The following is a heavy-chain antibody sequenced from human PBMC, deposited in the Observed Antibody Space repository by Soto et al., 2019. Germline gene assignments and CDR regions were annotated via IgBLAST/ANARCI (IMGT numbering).Heavy chain of an antibody. CDR3: ARVLGGAAMVGD. D-gene: IGHD5-18*01. Sequence: QVQLVQSGAEVKKPGASVKLSCKASGYTFTNYFIHWVRQAPGQGLEWMGMIKPSGGNTVYAQSLQGRMTVTRDTSTSTVYMELSSLTSEDTAVYYCARVLGGAAMVGDRGQGTLVTVSS. CDR2: IKPSGGNT. V-gene: IGHV1-46*03. J-gene: IGHJ4*02. CDR1: GYTFTNYF.